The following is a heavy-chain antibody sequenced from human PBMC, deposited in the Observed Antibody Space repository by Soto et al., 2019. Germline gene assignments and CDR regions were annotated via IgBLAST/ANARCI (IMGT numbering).Heavy chain of an antibody. CDR2: ISSSSSYT. CDR1: GFTFSDYY. J-gene: IGHJ4*02. D-gene: IGHD6-13*01. V-gene: IGHV3-11*06. CDR3: ARRGSGYRSDY. Sequence: QVQLVESGGGLVKPGGSLRLSCAASGFTFSDYYMSWIRQAPGKGLEWVSYISSSSSYTNYADSVKGRFTISRDNAKYSLYLQMNSLRTEDTAVYYCARRGSGYRSDYWGQGTLVTVSS.